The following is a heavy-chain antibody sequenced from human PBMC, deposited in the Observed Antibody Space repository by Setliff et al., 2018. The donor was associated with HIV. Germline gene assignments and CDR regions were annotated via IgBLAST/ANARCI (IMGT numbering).Heavy chain of an antibody. J-gene: IGHJ4*02. CDR3: AQLGMVDDFDY. V-gene: IGHV4-34*01. CDR2: INHSGRT. D-gene: IGHD1-1*01. CDR1: GGSFSDNY. Sequence: SETLSLTCVVYGGSFSDNYWSWIRQSPGKGLEWIGEINHSGRTKYSPSLRSRVSISVDTSKTQFSLKLRSVTAADTAVYYCAQLGMVDDFDYWGQGTLVTVSS.